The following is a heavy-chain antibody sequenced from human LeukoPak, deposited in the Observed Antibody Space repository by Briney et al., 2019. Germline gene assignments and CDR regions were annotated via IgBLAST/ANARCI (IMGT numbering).Heavy chain of an antibody. CDR2: IYHSGST. J-gene: IGHJ5*02. D-gene: IGHD6-13*01. Sequence: PSQTLSLTCSVSGDSINSYYWSWIRQPPGKGLGWSGYIYHSGSTIYNPSLKSRVNLSVDTSKNQFSLRLTSVTAADTAVYYCARALRQQLLTGWFDPWGQGTLVTVSS. CDR3: ARALRQQLLTGWFDP. CDR1: GDSINSYY. V-gene: IGHV4-59*01.